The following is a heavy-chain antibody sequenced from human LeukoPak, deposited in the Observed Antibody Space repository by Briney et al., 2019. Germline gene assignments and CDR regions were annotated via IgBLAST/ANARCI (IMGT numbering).Heavy chain of an antibody. CDR3: ARMRYSDY. D-gene: IGHD1-1*01. CDR2: IKEDGSEK. V-gene: IGHV3-7*01. CDR1: GFTFSNSW. Sequence: GGSLRLSCAAPGFTFSNSWMTWVRQAPGKGLEWVANIKEDGSEKYYVDSVKGRFTISRDNAKNSLYLQMNSLRADDTAVYYCARMRYSDYWGQGTLVTVSS. J-gene: IGHJ4*02.